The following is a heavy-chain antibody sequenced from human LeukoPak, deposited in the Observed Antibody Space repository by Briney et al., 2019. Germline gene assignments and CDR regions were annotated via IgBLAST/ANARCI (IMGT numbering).Heavy chain of an antibody. CDR2: ISTSGST. D-gene: IGHD4-17*01. V-gene: IGHV4-4*07. J-gene: IGHJ6*03. CDR1: DDSISRDF. CDR3: ARGPLGDYAGYYYYYMDV. Sequence: SETLSLTCTASDDSISRDFWTWIRQPAGKGLEWIGRISTSGSTNYNPSLKSRVTMSVDTSKNQFSLKLSSVTAADTAVYYCARGPLGDYAGYYYYYMDVWGKGTTVTVSS.